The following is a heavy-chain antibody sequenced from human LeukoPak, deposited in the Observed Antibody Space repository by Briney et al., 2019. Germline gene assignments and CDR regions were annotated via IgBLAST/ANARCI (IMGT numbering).Heavy chain of an antibody. V-gene: IGHV4-31*03. CDR1: GGSISSVNYL. J-gene: IGHJ6*03. CDR3: ARGPRSNTYYYSFYIDA. CDR2: IYDGGKT. Sequence: AHTLSLTCTVSGGSISSVNYLWSWIRQHPGKGLEWIGNIYDGGKTYDNPSLKSRITMSIHTSKNQFSLRLRCVTAAHAAIYFCARGPRSNTYYYSFYIDAWGIGTTVTVSS.